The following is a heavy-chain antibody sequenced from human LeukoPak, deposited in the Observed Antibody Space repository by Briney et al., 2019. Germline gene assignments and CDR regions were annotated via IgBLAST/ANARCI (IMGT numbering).Heavy chain of an antibody. J-gene: IGHJ4*02. V-gene: IGHV1-46*01. CDR1: GYTFTSYY. CDR3: ARDYSGNDPFDY. CDR2: INPSGGST. D-gene: IGHD5-12*01. Sequence: GASVKVSCKESGYTFTSYYMHWVRQAPGQRLEWMGIINPSGGSTGYAQKFQGRVTMTRDKSTSTVYMELSSLRSEDTAVYYCARDYSGNDPFDYWGQGTLVTVSS.